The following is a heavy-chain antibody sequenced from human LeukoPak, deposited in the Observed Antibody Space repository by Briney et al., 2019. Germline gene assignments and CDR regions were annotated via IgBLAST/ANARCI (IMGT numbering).Heavy chain of an antibody. CDR3: ARSYCSGGSCWVNFDY. CDR1: GGSISSYY. Sequence: PSETLSLTCTVSGGSISSYYWSWIRQPPGKGLEWIGNIYYSGSTNYNPSLKSRVTISVDTSKNQFSLKLSSVTAADTAIYYCARSYCSGGSCWVNFDYWGQGTLVTVSS. CDR2: IYYSGST. V-gene: IGHV4-59*08. D-gene: IGHD2-15*01. J-gene: IGHJ4*02.